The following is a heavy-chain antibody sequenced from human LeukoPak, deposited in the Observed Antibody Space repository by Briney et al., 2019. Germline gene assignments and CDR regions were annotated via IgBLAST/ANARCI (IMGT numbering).Heavy chain of an antibody. CDR1: GGSVRSYY. V-gene: IGHV4-59*02. CDR3: ARDYYASGAIDY. D-gene: IGHD3-10*01. J-gene: IGHJ4*02. Sequence: ASETLSLTCIVSGGSVRSYYWSWIRQPPGKGLEWIGYIYNSGSTNYNPSLKSRVTISVDTSKNQFSLKLSSVTAADTAVYYCARDYYASGAIDYWGRGTLVTVSS. CDR2: IYNSGST.